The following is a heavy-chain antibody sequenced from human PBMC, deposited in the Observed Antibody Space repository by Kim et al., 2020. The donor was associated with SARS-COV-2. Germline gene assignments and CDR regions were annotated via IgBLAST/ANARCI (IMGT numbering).Heavy chain of an antibody. D-gene: IGHD1-7*01. CDR3: ARGTRDFRTYYFDY. Sequence: ADSVKGRFTISRHNSKNTLYLQMNSLRAEDTAVYYCARGTRDFRTYYFDYWGQGTLVTVSS. J-gene: IGHJ4*02. V-gene: IGHV3-53*04.